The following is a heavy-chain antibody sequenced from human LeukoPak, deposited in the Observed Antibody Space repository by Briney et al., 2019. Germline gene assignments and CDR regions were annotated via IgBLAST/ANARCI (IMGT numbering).Heavy chain of an antibody. D-gene: IGHD6-13*01. CDR3: TREGAAAAYGMDV. J-gene: IGHJ6*02. V-gene: IGHV3-49*04. CDR1: GFTFGDYA. CDR2: IRRRAFGETA. Sequence: QPGRSLRLSCTASGFTFGDYAVSWVRRAPGRGLEWVGLIRRRAFGETADYAASVKGGFTISRDDSKSIAYLQMNSLKTEDTAVYYCTREGAAAAYGMDVWGQGTTVTVSS.